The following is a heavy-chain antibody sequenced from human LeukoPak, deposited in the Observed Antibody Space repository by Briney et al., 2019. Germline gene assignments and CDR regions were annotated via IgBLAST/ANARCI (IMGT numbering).Heavy chain of an antibody. V-gene: IGHV3-23*01. D-gene: IGHD5-24*01. Sequence: GGSLRLSCAASGFTFSSYAMSWVRQAPGKGLEWVSAISGSGGSTYYADSVKGRFTISRDNSKNTVYLQMNSLRAEDTAVYYCARESSGWLQLFDYWGQGTLVTVSS. J-gene: IGHJ4*02. CDR2: ISGSGGST. CDR3: ARESSGWLQLFDY. CDR1: GFTFSSYA.